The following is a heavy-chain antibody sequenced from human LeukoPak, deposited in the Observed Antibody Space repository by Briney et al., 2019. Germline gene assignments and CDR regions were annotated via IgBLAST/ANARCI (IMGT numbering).Heavy chain of an antibody. D-gene: IGHD3-22*01. CDR2: IKQDGSEK. CDR1: GFTFSSYW. Sequence: PGGSLRLSCAASGFTFSSYWMSWVRQAPGKGLEWVANIKQDGSEKYYVDSVKGRFTISRDNAKNSLYLQMNSLRAEDTAVYYCARDWSANYYDSSGLFDYWGQGTLVTVSS. V-gene: IGHV3-7*01. J-gene: IGHJ4*02. CDR3: ARDWSANYYDSSGLFDY.